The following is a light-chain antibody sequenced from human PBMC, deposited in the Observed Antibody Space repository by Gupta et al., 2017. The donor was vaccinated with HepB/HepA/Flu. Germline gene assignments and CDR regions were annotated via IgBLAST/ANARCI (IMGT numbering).Light chain of an antibody. Sequence: DIQMTQSPSSLSASVGDRVTITCRASQGISNYLAWYQQKPVKVPKLLIYAASTLQSGVPSRFSGSGSGTNFTLTISSLQPEDVGTYYCQKYNSAPWTFGQGTKVESK. CDR1: QGISNY. V-gene: IGKV1-27*01. CDR2: AAS. J-gene: IGKJ1*01. CDR3: QKYNSAPWT.